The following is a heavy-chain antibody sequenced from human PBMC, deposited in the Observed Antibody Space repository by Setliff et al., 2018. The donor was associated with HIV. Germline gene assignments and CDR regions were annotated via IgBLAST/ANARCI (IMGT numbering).Heavy chain of an antibody. D-gene: IGHD3-22*01. J-gene: IGHJ4*02. Sequence: ETLSLTCTVSGGSISSSSYYWGWIRQPPGKGLEWIGNIYYSGRTYSNPSLKSRLTISKDTSKNQFSLQLSSVTAADTAVYYCARDNYDSRGYFFGYWGQGTLVTVSS. CDR1: GGSISSSSYY. CDR3: ARDNYDSRGYFFGY. V-gene: IGHV4-39*07. CDR2: IYYSGRT.